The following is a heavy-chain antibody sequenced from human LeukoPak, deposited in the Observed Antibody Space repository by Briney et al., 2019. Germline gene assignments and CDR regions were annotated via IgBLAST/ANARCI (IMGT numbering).Heavy chain of an antibody. CDR1: GFTLSSYW. CDR3: ARDVSVIAATHYYYYGMDV. Sequence: GGSMRLCCAASGFTLSSYWMSWVRQAPGKGLEWVANIKQDGSEKYYVASVKGRFAISRDNAKNSLYLQMNSLRAEDTAVYYCARDVSVIAATHYYYYGMDVWGQGTTVTVSS. D-gene: IGHD2-15*01. CDR2: IKQDGSEK. V-gene: IGHV3-7*01. J-gene: IGHJ6*02.